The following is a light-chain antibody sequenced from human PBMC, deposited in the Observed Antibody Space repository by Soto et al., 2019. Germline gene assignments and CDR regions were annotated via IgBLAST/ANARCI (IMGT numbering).Light chain of an antibody. J-gene: IGKJ4*01. CDR1: QDISNY. CDR2: DAS. V-gene: IGKV1-33*01. CDR3: HRKDNLPLP. Sequence: DIQMTQSPSSLSASVGDRVTITCQASQDISNYLNWYQQKPGKAPKLLIYDASNLETGVPSRFSESGSGTDFTFPTGSLQPEDMATYYVHRKDNLPLPSGGGPRWRSN.